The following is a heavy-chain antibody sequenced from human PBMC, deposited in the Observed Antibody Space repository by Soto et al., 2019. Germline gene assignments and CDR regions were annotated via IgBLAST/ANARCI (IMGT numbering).Heavy chain of an antibody. J-gene: IGHJ1*01. Sequence: QVQLVESGGGVVQPGTSLRVSCVGSGFTFRSYVIHWGRQAPGKGLEWVALTSYDGSDKYYGDSERGRFTISRDNSRNTVDLQMDSLRLEDTALYYCARWGTTGGLDVWGQGTLVSVSS. CDR2: TSYDGSDK. V-gene: IGHV3-30*19. D-gene: IGHD3-16*01. CDR3: ARWGTTGGLDV. CDR1: GFTFRSYV.